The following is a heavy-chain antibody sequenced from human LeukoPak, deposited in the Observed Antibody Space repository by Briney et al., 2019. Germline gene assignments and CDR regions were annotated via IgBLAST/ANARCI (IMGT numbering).Heavy chain of an antibody. Sequence: PSETLSLTCTVSGGSISSYYWSWIRQPPGKGLEWIGYIYYSGSTDYNPSLKSRVTISVDTSKKQFSLKLSSVTAADTAVYYCAREGGSYNWFDPWGQGTLVTVSS. CDR1: GGSISSYY. CDR2: IYYSGST. D-gene: IGHD2-15*01. J-gene: IGHJ5*02. V-gene: IGHV4-59*12. CDR3: AREGGSYNWFDP.